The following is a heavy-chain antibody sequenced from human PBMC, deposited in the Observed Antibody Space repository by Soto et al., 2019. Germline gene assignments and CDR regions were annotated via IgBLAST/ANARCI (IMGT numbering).Heavy chain of an antibody. CDR1: GGSIGDISYH. CDR3: ARHLKCVVYYFDY. J-gene: IGHJ4*02. D-gene: IGHD3-9*01. Sequence: SVTMSLPYTVAGGSIGDISYHWSWIRQPPGKGLEWIGSIYYSGSTYYNPSLKSRVTISVDTSKNQFSLKLSSVTAADTAVYYCARHLKCVVYYFDYWGQGTLVTVSS. CDR2: IYYSGST. V-gene: IGHV4-39*01.